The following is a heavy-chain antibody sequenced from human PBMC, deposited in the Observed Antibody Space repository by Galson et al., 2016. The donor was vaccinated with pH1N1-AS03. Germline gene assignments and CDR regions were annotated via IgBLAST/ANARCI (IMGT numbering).Heavy chain of an antibody. CDR1: GFTFSDFA. CDR3: ARDYIVGATRGAGTFDV. Sequence: SLRLSCAASGFTFSDFAMHWVRQAPGKGLDWVAVISYDGSNKYYEDSVKGRFTISRDSSKNTPYLQMNSLRPEDTAMYYCARDYIVGATRGAGTFDVWGHGTMVTVSS. J-gene: IGHJ3*01. V-gene: IGHV3-30-3*01. D-gene: IGHD1-26*01. CDR2: ISYDGSNK.